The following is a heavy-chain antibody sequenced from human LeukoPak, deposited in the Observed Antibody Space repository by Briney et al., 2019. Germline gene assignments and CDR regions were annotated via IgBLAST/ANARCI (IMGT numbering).Heavy chain of an antibody. D-gene: IGHD3-3*01. CDR1: GYTLTELS. J-gene: IGHJ3*02. CDR3: ATGITIFGVVLDAFDI. Sequence: GASVKVSCKVSGYTLTELSMHWVRQAPGKGLEWMGGFDPEDGETIYAQKFQGRVTMTEDTSTDTACMELSSLRSEDTAVYYCATGITIFGVVLDAFDIWGQGTMVTVSS. V-gene: IGHV1-24*01. CDR2: FDPEDGET.